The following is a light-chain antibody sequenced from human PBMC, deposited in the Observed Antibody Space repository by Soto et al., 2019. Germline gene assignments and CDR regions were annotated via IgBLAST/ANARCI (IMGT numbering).Light chain of an antibody. Sequence: EIVLTQSPGTLSLSPGERATLSCSASQSVSSSYLAWYQQKPGQAPRLLIYGASSRATGIPDRFSGSGSGTDFTLTISRLEPEDSATYYCQQLNTYPPWKCGQGTKVDIK. J-gene: IGKJ1*01. V-gene: IGKV3-20*01. CDR2: GAS. CDR3: QQLNTYPPWK. CDR1: QSVSSSY.